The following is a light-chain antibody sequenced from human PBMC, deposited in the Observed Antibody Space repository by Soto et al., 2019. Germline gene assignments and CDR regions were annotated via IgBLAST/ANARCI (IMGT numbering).Light chain of an antibody. CDR3: QKHNSAPLT. V-gene: IGKV1-27*01. CDR2: AAS. Sequence: DIQMTQSPSTLSGSVGDRVTITCRASQPITNYLAWYQQKPGKIPNRLIYAASTLQAGVPSRFSGSGSGTEFTLTISSLQPEDVAAYYCQKHNSAPLTFGGGTKVDIK. CDR1: QPITNY. J-gene: IGKJ4*01.